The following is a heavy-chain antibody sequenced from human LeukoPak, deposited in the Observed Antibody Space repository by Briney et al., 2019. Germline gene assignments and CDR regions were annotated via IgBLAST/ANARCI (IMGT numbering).Heavy chain of an antibody. CDR1: GGSISSYY. CDR2: IYDSGST. D-gene: IGHD3-22*01. V-gene: IGHV4-59*01. J-gene: IGHJ3*02. CDR3: ASLTTADAFDI. Sequence: SETLSLTCTVSGGSISSYYWSWIRQPPGKGLEWIGYIYDSGSTNYTPSLKSRVTISVDTSKNQFSLKLSSVTAADTAVFYCASLTTADAFDIWGQGTMVTVSS.